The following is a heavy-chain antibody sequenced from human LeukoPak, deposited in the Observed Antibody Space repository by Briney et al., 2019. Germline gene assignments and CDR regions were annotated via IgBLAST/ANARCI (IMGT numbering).Heavy chain of an antibody. Sequence: SVKVSCKASGGAFTRAAVSWVRQAPGRGLEWMGGVIPHSGTADYAQKFQGRVTLTADESTSTVYMELNSLTSEDTAVYYCATPRMNYYGSGGHYSYYYLDVWGSGTAVTVSS. CDR2: VIPHSGTA. CDR1: GGAFTRAA. V-gene: IGHV1-69*13. J-gene: IGHJ6*03. CDR3: ATPRMNYYGSGGHYSYYYLDV. D-gene: IGHD3-10*01.